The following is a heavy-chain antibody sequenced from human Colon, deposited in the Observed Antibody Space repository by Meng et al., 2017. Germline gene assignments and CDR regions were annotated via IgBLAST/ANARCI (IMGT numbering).Heavy chain of an antibody. V-gene: IGHV4-30-4*01. CDR2: IYYSGST. J-gene: IGHJ5*02. CDR1: GGSISSGDYY. Sequence: QGPPQAAGTGLAKPSPTLSLPCTVSGGSISSGDYYWSWIRQPPGKGLEWIGYIYYSGSTYSNASLKSRVTISIDRSKNQFSLKLSSVTAADTAVYYCARDRKHYGERGWFDPWGQGTLVTVSS. D-gene: IGHD4-17*01. CDR3: ARDRKHYGERGWFDP.